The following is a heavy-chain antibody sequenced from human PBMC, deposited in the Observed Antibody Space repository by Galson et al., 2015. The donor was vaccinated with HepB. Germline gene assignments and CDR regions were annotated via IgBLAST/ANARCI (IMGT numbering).Heavy chain of an antibody. D-gene: IGHD4-11*01. CDR1: GFTFSDHY. V-gene: IGHV3-72*01. CDR2: TRNKANSYTT. J-gene: IGHJ6*02. Sequence: SLRLSCAASGFTFSDHYMDWVRQAPGKGLEWVGRTRNKANSYTTEYAASVRGRFTISRDDSKNSLYLQMNSLKTEDTAVYYCARGQTTVTTHYNGMDVWGQGTTVTVSS. CDR3: ARGQTTVTTHYNGMDV.